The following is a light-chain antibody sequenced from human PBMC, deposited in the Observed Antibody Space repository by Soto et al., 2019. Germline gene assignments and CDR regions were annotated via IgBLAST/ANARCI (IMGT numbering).Light chain of an antibody. J-gene: IGKJ1*01. Sequence: VMTQSAATRSVSPGERATLSCWASETVATNLAWYQQKPGQAPRLLISGASTRAAGISDRFRGSGSGTEFTLTISSLRSEDSAIYYCQQYFEWPPMTFGQGTKVEI. CDR2: GAS. CDR3: QQYFEWPPMT. V-gene: IGKV3-15*01. CDR1: ETVATN.